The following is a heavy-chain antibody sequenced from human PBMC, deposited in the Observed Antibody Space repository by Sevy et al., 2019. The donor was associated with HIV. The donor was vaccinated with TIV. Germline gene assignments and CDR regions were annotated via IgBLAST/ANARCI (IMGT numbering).Heavy chain of an antibody. D-gene: IGHD3-22*01. V-gene: IGHV1-18*01. J-gene: IGHJ6*02. CDR3: ARDRNYHDSSGYPQGVDV. Sequence: ASVKVSCKASGYNFITSGITWVRQAPGQGLEWMGWISGYNGNTNYAQKVQGRVTMTTDTSTTTAYMELRSLRTDDSAVYYWARDRNYHDSSGYPQGVDVWGQGTTVTVSS. CDR2: ISGYNGNT. CDR1: GYNFITSG.